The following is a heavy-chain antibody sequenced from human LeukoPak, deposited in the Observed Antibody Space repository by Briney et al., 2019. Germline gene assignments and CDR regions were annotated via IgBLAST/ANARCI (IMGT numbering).Heavy chain of an antibody. V-gene: IGHV4-31*03. Sequence: PSETLSLTCTVSGGSISSGGYYWSWIRQHPGKGLEWIRYIYYSGSTYYNPSLKSRVTISVDTSKNQFSLKLSSVTAADTAVYYCARGSPYDYICGSYRPHFFDYWGQGTLVTVSS. CDR1: GGSISSGGYY. CDR2: IYYSGST. D-gene: IGHD3-16*02. CDR3: ARGSPYDYICGSYRPHFFDY. J-gene: IGHJ4*02.